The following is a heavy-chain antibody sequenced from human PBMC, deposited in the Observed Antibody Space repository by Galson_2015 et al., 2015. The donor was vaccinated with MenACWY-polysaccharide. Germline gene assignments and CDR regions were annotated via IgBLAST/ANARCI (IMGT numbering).Heavy chain of an antibody. J-gene: IGHJ6*02. CDR2: ISYDGSNK. Sequence: SLRLACAVSGFTFSDYAIHWVRQAPGKGLEWLAVISYDGSNKYYLESVRGRFTISRENSKDMVYLHMNSLRGEDTAVYFCAKDRPLRGLSVFYYGMDVWGRGTTVIVSS. CDR1: GFTFSDYA. D-gene: IGHD3-10*01. V-gene: IGHV3-30*18. CDR3: AKDRPLRGLSVFYYGMDV.